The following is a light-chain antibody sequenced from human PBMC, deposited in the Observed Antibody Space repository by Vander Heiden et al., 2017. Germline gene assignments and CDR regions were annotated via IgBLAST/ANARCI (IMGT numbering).Light chain of an antibody. CDR3: AAWDDSLNGPV. CDR1: SSNIGSNT. V-gene: IGLV1-44*01. J-gene: IGLJ3*02. Sequence: QSVLPQPPSASGTPGQRVTISCSGSSSNIGSNTVNWYQQLPGTAPKLLIYSNNQRPSGVPDRFSGSKSGISASLAISGLQSEDEADYYCAAWDDSLNGPVFGGGTKLTVL. CDR2: SNN.